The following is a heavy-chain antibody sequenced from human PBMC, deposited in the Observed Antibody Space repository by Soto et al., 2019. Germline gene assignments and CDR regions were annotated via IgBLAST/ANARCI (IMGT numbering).Heavy chain of an antibody. CDR2: ICGGGASA. Sequence: EVQLLESGGDLVQPGGSLRLSCAASGFTFSHYAMSWVRQAPGKGLQWLSTICGGGASAYYADSVKGRFIISRDNSKNTLSLQMKSLRVDDTAVYYCAKGGCSGGSCYPFDYWGQGTLVTVSS. V-gene: IGHV3-23*01. J-gene: IGHJ4*02. D-gene: IGHD2-15*01. CDR1: GFTFSHYA. CDR3: AKGGCSGGSCYPFDY.